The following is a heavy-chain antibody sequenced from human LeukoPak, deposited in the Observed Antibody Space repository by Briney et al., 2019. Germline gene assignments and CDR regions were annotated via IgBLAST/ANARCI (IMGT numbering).Heavy chain of an antibody. V-gene: IGHV4-39*07. CDR2: IYYSGST. Sequence: SETLSLTCTVSGGSISSSSYYWGWIRQPPGKGLEWIGSIYYSGSTYYNPSLKSRVTISVDTSKNQFSLKLSSVTAADTAVYYCARLVRGYYGFDPWGQGTLVTVSS. CDR3: ARLVRGYYGFDP. D-gene: IGHD2/OR15-2a*01. J-gene: IGHJ5*02. CDR1: GGSISSSSYY.